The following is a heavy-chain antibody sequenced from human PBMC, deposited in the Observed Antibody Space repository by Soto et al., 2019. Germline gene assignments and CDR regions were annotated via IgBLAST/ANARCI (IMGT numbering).Heavy chain of an antibody. Sequence: QITLKESGPTLVKPTQTLTLTCTFSGFSLSTSGVGVGWIRQPPGKALEWLALIYWNDDKRYSPSLKSRLTTTKDTSKSQVVLTITNMDPVDTATYYCAHKLKSRSWYWWFDPWGQGTLVTVSS. CDR2: IYWNDDK. CDR1: GFSLSTSGVG. V-gene: IGHV2-5*01. CDR3: AHKLKSRSWYWWFDP. J-gene: IGHJ5*02. D-gene: IGHD6-13*01.